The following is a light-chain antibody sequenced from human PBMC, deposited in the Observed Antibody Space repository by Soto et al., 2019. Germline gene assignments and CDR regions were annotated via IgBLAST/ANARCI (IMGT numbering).Light chain of an antibody. CDR2: DAS. V-gene: IGKV3-11*01. CDR1: QSLSSY. J-gene: IGKJ4*02. CDR3: QHRINWPLT. Sequence: EIVLSQSPGTLSFSPGEGATLSCRASQSLSSYLAWYQQKPGQAPRLLIYDASNRATGIPARFSGSGSGTDFTLTISSLEPEDFAVYYCQHRINWPLTFGGGTKVDIK.